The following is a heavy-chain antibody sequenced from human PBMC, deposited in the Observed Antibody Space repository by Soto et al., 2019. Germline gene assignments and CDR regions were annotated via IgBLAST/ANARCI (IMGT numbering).Heavy chain of an antibody. CDR2: ISLYSDGT. CDR3: ARAVPGAAAWFGP. D-gene: IGHD6-25*01. Sequence: QVQLVQSGGEVKRPGASVKVSCKTTGYSFSRYGITWVRQAAGQALEWRGWISLYSDGTNYAQKFQGRVSMTTDTSTTAAYVELRILTSDDTADFCCARAVPGAAAWFGPWGQGTLVTVSS. J-gene: IGHJ5*02. CDR1: GYSFSRYG. V-gene: IGHV1-18*01.